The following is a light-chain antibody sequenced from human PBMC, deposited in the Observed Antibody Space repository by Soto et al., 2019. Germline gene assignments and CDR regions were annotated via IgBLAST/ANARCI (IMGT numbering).Light chain of an antibody. CDR1: SSDVGSYNL. J-gene: IGLJ2*01. CDR3: CSYAGSREV. Sequence: QSALTQPASVSGSPGQSITISCTGTSSDVGSYNLVSWYQQHPGKAPKLMIYEGSKRPSGVSNRFSGSKSGNTASLRISGLQAEDEADYYCCSYAGSREVFGGGTKVTVL. V-gene: IGLV2-23*01. CDR2: EGS.